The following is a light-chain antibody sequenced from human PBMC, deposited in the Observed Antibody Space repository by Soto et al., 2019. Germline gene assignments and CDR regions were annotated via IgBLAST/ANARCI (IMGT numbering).Light chain of an antibody. Sequence: EIVLTQSPGTLSLPPGERATLSCRASQSVASDCLAWYRQRPGQAPRLLIYGASTRATGTPDRISGSGSGTDFTLTISRLEPEDFAVYYCQQCGSSRRTFGQGTKVDIK. V-gene: IGKV3-20*01. J-gene: IGKJ1*01. CDR2: GAS. CDR3: QQCGSSRRT. CDR1: QSVASDC.